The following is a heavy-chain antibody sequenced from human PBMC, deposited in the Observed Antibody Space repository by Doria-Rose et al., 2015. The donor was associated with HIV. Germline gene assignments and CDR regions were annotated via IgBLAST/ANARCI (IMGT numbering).Heavy chain of an antibody. Sequence: VQLVQSGGGLVQPGRSLRLSCTASGYTFGDHAMGWFRQASGKGLEWIGFIRSKAYGGTKEYAASVKGRVTISRDDSKSIAYLQLNSLKTEDTAVYFCARVGWELLYFFDYWGQGTLVTVSS. CDR1: GYTFGDHA. CDR2: IRSKAYGGTK. D-gene: IGHD1-26*01. V-gene: IGHV3-49*03. CDR3: ARVGWELLYFFDY. J-gene: IGHJ4*02.